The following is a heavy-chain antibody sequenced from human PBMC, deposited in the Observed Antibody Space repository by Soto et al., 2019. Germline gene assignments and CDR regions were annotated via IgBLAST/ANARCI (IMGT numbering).Heavy chain of an antibody. J-gene: IGHJ5*02. CDR2: IYHSGST. CDR1: GGSISSSNW. Sequence: SETLSLTCAVSGGSISSSNWWSWVRQPPGKGLEWIGEIYHSGSTNYNPSLKSRVTISVDKSKNQFSLKLSSVTAADTAVYYCARGGVVITTLGQGTNWFDPWGQGTLVTVSS. CDR3: ARGGVVITTLGQGTNWFDP. D-gene: IGHD3-22*01. V-gene: IGHV4-4*02.